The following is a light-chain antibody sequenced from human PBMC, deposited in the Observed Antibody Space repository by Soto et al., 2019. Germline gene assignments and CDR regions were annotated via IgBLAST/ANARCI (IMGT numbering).Light chain of an antibody. V-gene: IGLV2-14*01. Sequence: QSALTQPASVSGSLGQSVTISCTGTTRDIAGYNYISWYQQLPGKAPKLMIYQVTIRPSGISNRFSGSKSGNTASLTISGLQAEDEADYYCSSYTGGSTLGVFGTGTKVTV. CDR2: QVT. J-gene: IGLJ1*01. CDR3: SSYTGGSTLGV. CDR1: TRDIAGYNY.